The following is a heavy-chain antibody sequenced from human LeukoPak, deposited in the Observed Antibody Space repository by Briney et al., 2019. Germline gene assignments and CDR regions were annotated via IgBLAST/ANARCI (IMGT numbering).Heavy chain of an antibody. Sequence: PSETLSLTCAVSGYFLSSGFSWGWIRRPPGKGREWIGCNYHSGSTYFIPSLKSRVTISVDTSKNQFSLTLSSVTAADTAVYFCARVAASGTALDAFDNWGQGTLATVSS. CDR1: GYFLSSGFS. CDR3: ARVAASGTALDAFDN. V-gene: IGHV4-38-2*01. J-gene: IGHJ3*02. CDR2: NYHSGST. D-gene: IGHD6-13*01.